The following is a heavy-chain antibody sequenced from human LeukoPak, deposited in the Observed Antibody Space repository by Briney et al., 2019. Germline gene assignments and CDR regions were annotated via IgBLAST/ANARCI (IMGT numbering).Heavy chain of an antibody. J-gene: IGHJ4*02. D-gene: IGHD3-22*01. CDR3: ARDRRYYDSSGFDY. CDR2: IYTSGST. CDR1: GGSISSGSYY. V-gene: IGHV4-61*02. Sequence: PSETLSLTCTVSGGSISSGSYYWSWIRQPAGKGLEWIGRIYTSGSTNYNPSLKSRATISVDTSKNQFSLKLSSVTAADTAVYYCARDRRYYDSSGFDYWGQGTLVTVSS.